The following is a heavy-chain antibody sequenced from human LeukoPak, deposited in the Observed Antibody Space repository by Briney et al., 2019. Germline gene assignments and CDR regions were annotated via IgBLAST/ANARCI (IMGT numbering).Heavy chain of an antibody. CDR3: ARGSHDFWSGSPTTLNDY. CDR1: VCILSSYA. J-gene: IGHJ4*02. D-gene: IGHD3-3*01. Sequence: SVKVSCKASVCILSSYAISWVRQAAGHGLEWMGGIIPVFGTANYAQKVQGRVTITADESTSTAYMELSSLRSEDTAVYYCARGSHDFWSGSPTTLNDYWGQGTLVTVSS. V-gene: IGHV1-69*13. CDR2: IIPVFGTA.